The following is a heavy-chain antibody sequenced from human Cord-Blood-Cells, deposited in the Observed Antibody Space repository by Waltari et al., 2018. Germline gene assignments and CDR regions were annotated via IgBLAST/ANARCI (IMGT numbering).Heavy chain of an antibody. J-gene: IGHJ5*02. Sequence: QVTLKESGPVLVKPTETLTLTCTVSGFSLSNARMGVSWILQPPGKALEWLAHIFSNDEKSYSTSLKSRLTISKDTSKSQVVLTMTNMDPVDTATYYCARSQKDIVVVPAAFNWFDPWGQGTLVTVSS. V-gene: IGHV2-26*01. CDR1: GFSLSNARMG. CDR2: IFSNDEK. D-gene: IGHD2-2*01. CDR3: ARSQKDIVVVPAAFNWFDP.